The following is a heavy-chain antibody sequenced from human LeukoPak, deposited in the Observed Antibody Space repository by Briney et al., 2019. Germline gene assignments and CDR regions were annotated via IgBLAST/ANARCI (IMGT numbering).Heavy chain of an antibody. CDR2: ISSSGSTI. J-gene: IGHJ4*02. CDR1: GFTFSSYE. CDR3: ARDGSGWYAPNDY. D-gene: IGHD6-19*01. V-gene: IGHV3-48*03. Sequence: PGGSLRLSCAASGFTFSSYEMNWVRQAPGKGLEWVSYISSSGSTIYYADSVKGRFTISRDNAKNSLYLQMNSLRAEDTAVYYCARDGSGWYAPNDYWGQGTLVTVSS.